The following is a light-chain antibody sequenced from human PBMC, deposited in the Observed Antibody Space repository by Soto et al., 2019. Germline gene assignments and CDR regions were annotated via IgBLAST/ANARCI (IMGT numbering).Light chain of an antibody. CDR2: EVR. CDR1: SSDVGGYNY. CDR3: TSYTTSITWV. Sequence: QSVLTQPASVSGSPGQSITISCTGSSSDVGGYNYVSWYQQHPGKVPKLLIYEVRNRPSGVSNRFSGSKSGDTASLTISGLQAEDEADYYCTSYTTSITWVFGGGTKLTVL. J-gene: IGLJ3*02. V-gene: IGLV2-14*01.